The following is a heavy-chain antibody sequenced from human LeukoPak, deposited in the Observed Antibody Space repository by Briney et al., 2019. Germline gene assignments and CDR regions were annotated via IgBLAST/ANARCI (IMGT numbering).Heavy chain of an antibody. CDR1: GFTFSSYW. V-gene: IGHV3-74*01. CDR2: INSDGSTT. J-gene: IGHJ6*04. CDR3: AELGITMIGGV. D-gene: IGHD3-10*02. Sequence: GGSLRLSCAASGFTFSSYWMHWVRQAPGKGLVWVSRINSDGSTTNYADSVKGRFTISRDNAKNSLYLQMNSLRAEDTAVYYCAELGITMIGGVWGKGTTVTISS.